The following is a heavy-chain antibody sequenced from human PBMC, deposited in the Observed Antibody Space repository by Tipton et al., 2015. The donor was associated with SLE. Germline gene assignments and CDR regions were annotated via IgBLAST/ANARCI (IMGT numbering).Heavy chain of an antibody. CDR3: AREGGQFARDS. D-gene: IGHD3-10*01. CDR1: GYTFATFD. Sequence: QSGPEVKKPGASVKVSCKASGYTFATFDINWVRQAPGQGLEWMGWMDPNSGITGYAQKFQGRVTMTRNTAISTAYLELTSLRSEDTAVYYCAREGGQFARDSWGQGTLVTVSS. V-gene: IGHV1-8*01. CDR2: MDPNSGIT. J-gene: IGHJ4*02.